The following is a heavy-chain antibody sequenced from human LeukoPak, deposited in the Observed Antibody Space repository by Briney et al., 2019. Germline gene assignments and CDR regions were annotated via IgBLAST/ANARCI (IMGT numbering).Heavy chain of an antibody. CDR1: GFTYSDYG. D-gene: IGHD3-16*01. CDR2: ILNDGTWE. CDR3: VKGGSISHNWFDS. Sequence: PGGSLRLSCAASGFTYSDYGMHWVRQAPGRGLEWVAFILNDGTWEYYPDPVKGRLTISRDNSRNTLYLQMNSVRLEDTAIYYCVKGGSISHNWFDSWGQGTLVTVPS. V-gene: IGHV3-30*02. J-gene: IGHJ5*01.